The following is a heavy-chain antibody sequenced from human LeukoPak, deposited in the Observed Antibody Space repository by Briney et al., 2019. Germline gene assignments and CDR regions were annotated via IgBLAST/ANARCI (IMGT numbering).Heavy chain of an antibody. V-gene: IGHV3-48*04. D-gene: IGHD4-17*01. CDR1: GFTLSTYT. CDR2: ISSTSTTK. CDR3: ARDRSLVDGDYGVWFDA. Sequence: GSLRLSCTASGFTLSTYTMNWVRQAPGKGLEWVSYISSTSTTKYYADSVKGRFTISRYNSKNSLDLQMNRLTAEDTAVYYCARDRSLVDGDYGVWFDAWGQGSLVTVSS. J-gene: IGHJ5*02.